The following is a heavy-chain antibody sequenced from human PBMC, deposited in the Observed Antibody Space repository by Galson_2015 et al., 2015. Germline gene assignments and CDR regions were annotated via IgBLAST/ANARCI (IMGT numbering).Heavy chain of an antibody. Sequence: SLRLSCAASGFTFSSYWMSWVRQAPGKGLEWVANIKQDGSEKYYVDSVKGRFTISRDNAKNSLYLQMNSLRAEDTAVYYCARELLGYCSGGSCYSVGDTPFDYWGQGTLVTVSS. CDR1: GFTFSSYW. CDR2: IKQDGSEK. J-gene: IGHJ4*02. D-gene: IGHD2-15*01. CDR3: ARELLGYCSGGSCYSVGDTPFDY. V-gene: IGHV3-7*03.